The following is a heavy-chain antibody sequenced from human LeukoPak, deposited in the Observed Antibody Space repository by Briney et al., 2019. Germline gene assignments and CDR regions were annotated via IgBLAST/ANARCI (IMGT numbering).Heavy chain of an antibody. CDR3: ARGEDTAMITGGYNWFDP. Sequence: PGGSLRPSCAASGFTFSSYSMNWVRQAPGKGLEWVSSISSSSSSIYYTDSVKGRFIISRDNANNSLYLQMNSLRAEDTAVYYCARGEDTAMITGGYNWFDPWGQGTLVTVSS. J-gene: IGHJ5*02. CDR2: ISSSSSSI. V-gene: IGHV3-21*01. CDR1: GFTFSSYS. D-gene: IGHD5-18*01.